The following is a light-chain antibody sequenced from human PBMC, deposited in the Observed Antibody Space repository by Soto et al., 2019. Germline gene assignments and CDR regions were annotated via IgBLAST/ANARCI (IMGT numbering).Light chain of an antibody. CDR2: DDD. V-gene: IGLV1-51*01. Sequence: QSVLMQPPSVSAAPGQRVTISCSGSSSNIGGNSVSWCQQLPGTAPKLLIYDDDKRPSGIPDRFSGSKSGTSATLGITGFQTGDEADHYCGSWDSSLSAYVFGTGTKSPS. CDR1: SSNIGGNS. J-gene: IGLJ1*01. CDR3: GSWDSSLSAYV.